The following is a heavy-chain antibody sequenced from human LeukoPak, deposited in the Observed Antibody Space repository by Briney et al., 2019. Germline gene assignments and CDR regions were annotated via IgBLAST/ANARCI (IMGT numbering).Heavy chain of an antibody. CDR3: ATRYPALEAFDI. CDR1: GYSISSGYY. V-gene: IGHV4-61*01. D-gene: IGHD1-26*01. Sequence: SETLSLTCTVSGYSISSGYYWGWIRQPPGKGLEWIGYIYYSGSTNYNPSLKSRVTISVDTSKNQFSLKLSSVTAADTAVYYCATRYPALEAFDIWGQGTMVTVSS. J-gene: IGHJ3*02. CDR2: IYYSGST.